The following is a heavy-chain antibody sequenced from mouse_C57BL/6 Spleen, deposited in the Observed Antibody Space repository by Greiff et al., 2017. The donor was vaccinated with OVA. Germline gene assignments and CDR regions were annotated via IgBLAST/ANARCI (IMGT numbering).Heavy chain of an antibody. J-gene: IGHJ3*01. CDR2: IDPANGNT. V-gene: IGHV14-3*01. D-gene: IGHD1-1*01. CDR1: GFNIKNTY. Sequence: EVQRVESVAELVRPGASVKLSCTASGFNIKNTYMHWVKQRPEQGLEWIGRIDPANGNTKYAPKFQGKATITADTSSHTAYLQLSSLTSEDTAIYYCAKDGYGSSYRAWFAYWGQGTLVTVSA. CDR3: AKDGYGSSYRAWFAY.